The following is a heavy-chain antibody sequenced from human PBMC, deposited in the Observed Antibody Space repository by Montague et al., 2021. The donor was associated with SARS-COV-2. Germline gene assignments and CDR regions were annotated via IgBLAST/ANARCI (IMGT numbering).Heavy chain of an antibody. CDR2: TYYRSNWYN. CDR3: ARDLRWRYGYGMDV. J-gene: IGHJ6*02. Sequence: CAISGDSVSSDSAAWNWVRQSPSRGLEWLGRTYYRSNWYNDYAVXVKSRITIKSDTSKNQISLQLNSVTPEDTAVYYCARDLRWRYGYGMDVWGQGTMVTVSS. V-gene: IGHV6-1*01. D-gene: IGHD3-16*01. CDR1: GDSVSSDSAA.